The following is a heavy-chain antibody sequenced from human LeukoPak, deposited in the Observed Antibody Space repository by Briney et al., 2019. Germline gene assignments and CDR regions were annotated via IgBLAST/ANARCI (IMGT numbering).Heavy chain of an antibody. Sequence: PGGSLRLSCAASGFTFSSYAMGWVRQAPGKGLEWVSALTLSGTNTHYADSVKGRFTISRDISKNTLYLQMNTLRAEDTAVYYCAKDSPLRTSYHGYFDYWGQGTLVTVSS. CDR3: AKDSPLRTSYHGYFDY. D-gene: IGHD3-16*01. V-gene: IGHV3-23*01. CDR1: GFTFSSYA. J-gene: IGHJ4*02. CDR2: LTLSGTNT.